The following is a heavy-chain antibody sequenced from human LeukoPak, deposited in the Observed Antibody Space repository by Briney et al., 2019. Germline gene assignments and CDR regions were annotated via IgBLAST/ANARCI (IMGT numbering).Heavy chain of an antibody. J-gene: IGHJ4*02. D-gene: IGHD5-18*01. CDR1: GASISSYY. Sequence: SETLSLTCTVSGASISSYYWSWIRQPPGKGLEWIGYIYYSGSTNYNPSLKSRVTISVDTSKSQFSLRLSSVTAADTAIYYCATSCGNSYGCYFDYWGQGALVTVSS. V-gene: IGHV4-59*08. CDR2: IYYSGST. CDR3: ATSCGNSYGCYFDY.